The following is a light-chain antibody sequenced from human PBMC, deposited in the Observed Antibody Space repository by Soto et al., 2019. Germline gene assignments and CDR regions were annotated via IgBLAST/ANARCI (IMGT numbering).Light chain of an antibody. CDR3: RSYDSSISAYV. J-gene: IGLJ1*01. V-gene: IGLV1-40*01. Sequence: QSVLTQPPSVSGAPGQTVTISCTGTSSNLGAYYDVYWYQVLPGTAPKLLIYGNINRPSGVPDRFSGSKSATSASLAITGRQAEDEADYYCRSYDSSISAYVFGAGTKVTVL. CDR2: GNI. CDR1: SSNLGAYYD.